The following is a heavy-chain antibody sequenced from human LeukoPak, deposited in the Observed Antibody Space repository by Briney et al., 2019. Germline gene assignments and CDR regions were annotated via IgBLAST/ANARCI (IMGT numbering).Heavy chain of an antibody. J-gene: IGHJ4*02. Sequence: GGSLRLSCAASGFTFSSYSMNWVRQAPGKGLEWVSSISSSSGYIYYADSVKGRFTISRDNAKNSLYLQMNSLRAEDTAVYYCARDAGGDYRTYYFDYWGQGTLVTVSS. CDR3: ARDAGGDYRTYYFDY. CDR1: GFTFSSYS. CDR2: ISSSSGYI. V-gene: IGHV3-21*01. D-gene: IGHD4-11*01.